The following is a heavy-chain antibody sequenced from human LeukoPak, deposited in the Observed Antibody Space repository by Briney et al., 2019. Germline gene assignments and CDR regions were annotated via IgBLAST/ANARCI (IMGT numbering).Heavy chain of an antibody. D-gene: IGHD1-26*01. J-gene: IGHJ6*03. Sequence: GGSLRLSCAASGFTFSSYSMNWVRQAPGKGLERFSSISSSSSYIYYADSVKGRFTISRDNAKNSLYLQMNSLRAEDTAMYFCARGGGSYPDSYYYMDVWGKATTVTVSS. CDR2: ISSSSSYI. CDR1: GFTFSSYS. CDR3: ARGGGSYPDSYYYMDV. V-gene: IGHV3-21*01.